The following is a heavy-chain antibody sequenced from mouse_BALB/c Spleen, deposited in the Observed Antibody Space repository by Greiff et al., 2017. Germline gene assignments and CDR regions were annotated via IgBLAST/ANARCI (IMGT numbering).Heavy chain of an antibody. J-gene: IGHJ3*01. CDR3: ALYYGYDWFAY. V-gene: IGHV2-6-7*01. CDR1: GFSLTGYG. Sequence: QVQLKQSGPGLVAPSQSLSITCTVSGFSLTGYGVNWVRQPPGKGLEWLGMIWGDGSTDYNSALKSRLSISKDNSKSQVFLKMNSLQTDDTARYYCALYYGYDWFAYWGQGTLVTVSA. CDR2: IWGDGST. D-gene: IGHD2-2*01.